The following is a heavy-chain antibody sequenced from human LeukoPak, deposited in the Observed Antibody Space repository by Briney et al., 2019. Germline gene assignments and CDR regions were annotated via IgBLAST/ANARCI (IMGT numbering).Heavy chain of an antibody. J-gene: IGHJ4*02. CDR1: GYTFTGYY. CDR2: INPNSGGT. Sequence: GASVKVSCKASGYTFTGYYMHWVRQAPGQGLEWMGWINPNSGGTNYAQKFQGRVTMTRDTSISTVYMELSSLKSDDTAVYHCARGNNYGSGSLFYGWGQGTLVTVSS. V-gene: IGHV1-2*02. CDR3: ARGNNYGSGSLFYG. D-gene: IGHD3-10*01.